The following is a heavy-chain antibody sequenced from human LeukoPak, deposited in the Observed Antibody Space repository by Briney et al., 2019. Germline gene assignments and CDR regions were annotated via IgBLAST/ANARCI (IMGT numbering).Heavy chain of an antibody. J-gene: IGHJ4*02. CDR2: IYYSGST. CDR1: GGSIISYY. V-gene: IGHV4-59*01. CDR3: ARYVVVTAYFDF. Sequence: PSETLSLTCTVSGGSIISYYWSWIRQPPGKGLEWIGYIYYSGSTNYDPSLKSRVTISVDTSKNQFSLKLSSVTAADTAVYYCARYVVVTAYFDFGGQGPLVTVSS. D-gene: IGHD2-21*02.